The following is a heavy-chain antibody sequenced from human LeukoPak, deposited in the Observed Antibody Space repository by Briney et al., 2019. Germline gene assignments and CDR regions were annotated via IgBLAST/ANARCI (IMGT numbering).Heavy chain of an antibody. Sequence: GGSLRLSCGASGFTFSSYAMQWVRQAPGKGLEWVAVISYDGSNKYYADSVKGRFTISRDNSKNTLYLQMNSLRAEDTAVYYCARDVEPIQPWGYFDYWGQGTLVTVSS. V-gene: IGHV3-30*04. CDR2: ISYDGSNK. CDR1: GFTFSSYA. D-gene: IGHD5-18*01. J-gene: IGHJ4*02. CDR3: ARDVEPIQPWGYFDY.